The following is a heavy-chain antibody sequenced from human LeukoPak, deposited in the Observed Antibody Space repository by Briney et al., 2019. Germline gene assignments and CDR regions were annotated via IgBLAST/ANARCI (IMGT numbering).Heavy chain of an antibody. CDR3: ARRKTGYYDSSGYRMGFDP. D-gene: IGHD3-22*01. Sequence: SEPLSLTCTVSGDSISSTSYYWGWLRQPPGKGLEWIGSIRYSGSTYCTPSLKRRVTMSVDTSKNQFSLRLSSVTAADTAVYYCARRKTGYYDSSGYRMGFDPWGQGTLVTVSS. V-gene: IGHV4-39*01. CDR2: IRYSGST. CDR1: GDSISSTSYY. J-gene: IGHJ5*02.